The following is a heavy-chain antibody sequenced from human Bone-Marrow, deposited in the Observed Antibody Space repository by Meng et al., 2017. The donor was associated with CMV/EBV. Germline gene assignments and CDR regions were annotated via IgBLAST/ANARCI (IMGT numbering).Heavy chain of an antibody. CDR2: ISAYNGNT. V-gene: IGHV1-18*01. CDR1: GYNFPSYG. D-gene: IGHD3-3*01. CDR3: ARPYTSFGVVIPGVLDY. J-gene: IGHJ4*02. Sequence: ASVKVSCKASGYNFPSYGITWIRQAPGQGLEWMASISAYNGNTNYAQKVQGRVTVTTDTSTSTAYMELRSLRSDDTAVYYCARPYTSFGVVIPGVLDYWGQGTLVTVSS.